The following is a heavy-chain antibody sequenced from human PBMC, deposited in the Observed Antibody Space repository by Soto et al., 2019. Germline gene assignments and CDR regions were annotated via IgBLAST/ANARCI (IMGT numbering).Heavy chain of an antibody. D-gene: IGHD6-19*01. CDR1: GGTFSSYA. Sequence: SVKVSCKASGGTFSSYAISWVRQAPGQGLEWMGGIIPIFGTANYAQKFQGRVTITADKSTSTAYMELSSLRSEDTAVYYCARDRPPSSGWYPDYYYYGMDVWGQGTTVTVSS. CDR2: IIPIFGTA. J-gene: IGHJ6*02. V-gene: IGHV1-69*06. CDR3: ARDRPPSSGWYPDYYYYGMDV.